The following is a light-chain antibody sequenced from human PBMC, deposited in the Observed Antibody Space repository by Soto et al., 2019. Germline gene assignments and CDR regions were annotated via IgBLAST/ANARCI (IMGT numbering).Light chain of an antibody. J-gene: IGLJ1*01. CDR3: SSYTSSSTPYV. V-gene: IGLV2-14*01. Sequence: QSALTQPASVSGSPGQSITISCTGTSSDVGGYNYVSGYQQHPGKAPKLMIYEVSNRPSGVSNRFSGSKSGNTASLSISGLQAEDEADYYCSSYTSSSTPYVFGPGTKLTVL. CDR1: SSDVGGYNY. CDR2: EVS.